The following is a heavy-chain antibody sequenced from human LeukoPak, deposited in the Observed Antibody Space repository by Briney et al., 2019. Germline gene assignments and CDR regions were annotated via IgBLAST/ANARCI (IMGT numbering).Heavy chain of an antibody. CDR1: GVSISSGGYS. D-gene: IGHD2-2*01. CDR3: ATSEGYCRSTSCPIDY. J-gene: IGHJ4*02. CDR2: IYHSGST. V-gene: IGHV4-30-2*01. Sequence: SQTLPLTCAVSGVSISSGGYSWSWIRQPPGEGLEWIGYIYHSGSTYYNPSLKSRVTMSVDRSKNQFSLKLTSVTAADTAVYYCATSEGYCRSTSCPIDYWGQGTLVTVSS.